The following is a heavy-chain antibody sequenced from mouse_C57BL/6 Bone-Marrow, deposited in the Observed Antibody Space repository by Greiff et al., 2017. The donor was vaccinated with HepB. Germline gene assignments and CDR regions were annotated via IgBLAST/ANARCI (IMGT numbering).Heavy chain of an antibody. CDR2: ISSGGSYT. CDR1: GFTFSSYG. Sequence: EVQLKESGGDLVKPGGSLKLSCAASGFTFSSYGMSWVRQTPDKRLEWVATISSGGSYTYYPDSAKGRFTISRDNAKNTLYLQMSSLKSEDTAMYYCARQGGSSGYGGFAYWGQGTLVTVSA. J-gene: IGHJ3*01. D-gene: IGHD3-2*02. V-gene: IGHV5-6*01. CDR3: ARQGGSSGYGGFAY.